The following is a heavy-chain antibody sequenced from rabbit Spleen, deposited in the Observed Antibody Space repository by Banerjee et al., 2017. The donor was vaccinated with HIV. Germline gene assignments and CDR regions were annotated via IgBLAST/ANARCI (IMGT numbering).Heavy chain of an antibody. V-gene: IGHV1S47*01. CDR3: ARGGGL. CDR2: IDPLFGSA. J-gene: IGHJ6*01. CDR1: RFDFNSGG. Sequence: QEHLVESGGGLVQPGGSLTLSCKASRFDFNSGGVSWVRQAPGKGLEWIGYIDPLFGSAYYASWVNGRFSISRENTQNTVSLQLNSLTAADTATYFCARGGGLWGPGTLVTVS.